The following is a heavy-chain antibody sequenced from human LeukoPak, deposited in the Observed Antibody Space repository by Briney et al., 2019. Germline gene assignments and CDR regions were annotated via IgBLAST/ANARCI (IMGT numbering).Heavy chain of an antibody. D-gene: IGHD2-2*01. CDR3: ARDPSHLCSSTSCFGDY. V-gene: IGHV1-2*02. Sequence: ASVKVSCKASGYTFTDYFMHWMRQVPGQGLEWMGCINVYIGGAHYAQKFQDRLSMTRDTSINTAYMELSSLRSDDTAVYYCARDPSHLCSSTSCFGDYWGQGTLVTVSS. CDR2: INVYIGGA. CDR1: GYTFTDYF. J-gene: IGHJ4*02.